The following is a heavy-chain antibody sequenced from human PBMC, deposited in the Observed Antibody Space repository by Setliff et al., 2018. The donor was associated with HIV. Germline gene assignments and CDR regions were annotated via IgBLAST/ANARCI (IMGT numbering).Heavy chain of an antibody. D-gene: IGHD6-13*01. Sequence: SETLSLTCTVSGGSISSSSYYWGWIRQPPGKGLEWIGSIYHTGSTYYKPSLKSRVTISVDTSKNQFSLKLRSVTAADTALYYCARGRYRSRWYASDHYYIDVWGKGTTVTVSS. CDR3: ARGRYRSRWYASDHYYIDV. CDR2: IYHTGST. CDR1: GGSISSSSYY. V-gene: IGHV4-39*01. J-gene: IGHJ6*03.